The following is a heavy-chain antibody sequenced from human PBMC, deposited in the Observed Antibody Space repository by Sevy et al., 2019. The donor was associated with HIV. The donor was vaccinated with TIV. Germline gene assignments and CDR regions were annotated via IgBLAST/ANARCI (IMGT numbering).Heavy chain of an antibody. J-gene: IGHJ3*02. V-gene: IGHV3-15*07. CDR3: TTEPRGYSSGARYAFDI. Sequence: GGSLRLSCAASGFTFNNAWMNWVRQAPEKGLEWVGRIKGEADGATTDYAATVKGRFTISRDASENTLFLQMNSLKTDGPAVYYCTTEPRGYSSGARYAFDIWGQGTMVTVSS. D-gene: IGHD5-18*01. CDR2: IKGEADGATT. CDR1: GFTFNNAW.